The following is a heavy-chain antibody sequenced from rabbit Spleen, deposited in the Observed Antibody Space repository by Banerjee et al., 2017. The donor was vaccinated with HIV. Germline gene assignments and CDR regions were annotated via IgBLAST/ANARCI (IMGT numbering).Heavy chain of an antibody. CDR1: GFSFSSSYY. Sequence: QEQLKESGGRLVQPGGSLTLSCKAFGFSFSSSYYMCWVRQAPGKGLEWSACIYGGGTSGTWYASWAKGRFTISKTSSTTVTLQMTSLTAADTATYFCARGVCGDAYTTYFNLWGPGTLVTVS. CDR2: IYGGGTSGT. D-gene: IGHD6-1*01. J-gene: IGHJ4*01. CDR3: ARGVCGDAYTTYFNL. V-gene: IGHV1S45*01.